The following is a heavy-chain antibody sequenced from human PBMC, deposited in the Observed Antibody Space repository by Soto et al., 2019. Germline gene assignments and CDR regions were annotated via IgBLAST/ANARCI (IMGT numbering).Heavy chain of an antibody. CDR1: GFTFSSYS. V-gene: IGHV3-21*01. CDR3: ARQKPPTYYYDSSGYSTGNTFDY. CDR2: ISSSSSYI. Sequence: PGGPLRLSCAASGFTFSSYSMNWVRQAPGKGLEWVSSISSSSSYIYYADSVKGRFTISRDDAKNSLYLQMNSLRAEDTAVYYCARQKPPTYYYDSSGYSTGNTFDYWGQETLVTVSS. D-gene: IGHD3-22*01. J-gene: IGHJ4*02.